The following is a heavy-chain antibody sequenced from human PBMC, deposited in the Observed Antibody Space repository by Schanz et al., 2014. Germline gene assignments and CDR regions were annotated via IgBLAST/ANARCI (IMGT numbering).Heavy chain of an antibody. J-gene: IGHJ4*02. Sequence: VQLVESGGGLVQPGGSLRLSCAASGFTFSDHYMDWVRQAPGKGLEWVAVISYDGSNKYYADSVKGRFTSSRDNSKNTLYLQMNTLRAEDTAVYYCARPRCDYGEVDYWGQGTLVTVSS. D-gene: IGHD4-17*01. CDR3: ARPRCDYGEVDY. V-gene: IGHV3-30-3*01. CDR1: GFTFSDHY. CDR2: ISYDGSNK.